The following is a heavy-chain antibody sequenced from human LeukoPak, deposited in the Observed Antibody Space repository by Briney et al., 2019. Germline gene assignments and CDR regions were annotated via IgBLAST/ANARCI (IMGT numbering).Heavy chain of an antibody. CDR2: IKQDGSEK. Sequence: GGSLRLSCAASGITLSTYWMSWVRQAPGKGLEWVANIKQDGSEKNYVDSVKGRFTISRDNSKNSLYLQMNSLRVEDTAVYYCARDYYVSGRLGYVDYWGQGALVTVSS. V-gene: IGHV3-7*05. CDR1: GITLSTYW. CDR3: ARDYYVSGRLGYVDY. D-gene: IGHD3-10*01. J-gene: IGHJ4*02.